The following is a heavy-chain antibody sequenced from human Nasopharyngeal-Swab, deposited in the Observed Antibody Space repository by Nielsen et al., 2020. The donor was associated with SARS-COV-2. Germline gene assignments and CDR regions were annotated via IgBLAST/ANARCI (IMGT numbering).Heavy chain of an antibody. D-gene: IGHD1-26*01. CDR3: AKYEYLLVGATFDY. CDR2: ISGSGGST. J-gene: IGHJ4*02. CDR1: GFTFSSYG. V-gene: IGHV3-23*01. Sequence: GESLKISCAASGFTFSSYGMHWVRQAPGKGLEWVSAISGSGGSTYYADSVKGRFTISRDNSKNTLYLQMNSLRAEDTAVYYCAKYEYLLVGATFDYWGQGTLVTVSS.